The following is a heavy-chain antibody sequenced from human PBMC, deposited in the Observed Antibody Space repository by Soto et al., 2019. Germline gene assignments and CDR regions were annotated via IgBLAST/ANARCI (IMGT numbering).Heavy chain of an antibody. CDR1: GFTFSSYA. CDR2: ISYDGSNK. Sequence: PGGSLRLSCAASGFTFSSYAMHWVRQAPGKGLEWVAVISYDGSNKYYADSVKGRFTISRDNSKNTLYLQMNSLRAEDTAVYYCARVLAARLTAGAFDYWGQGTLVTVSS. CDR3: ARVLAARLTAGAFDY. V-gene: IGHV3-30-3*01. J-gene: IGHJ4*02. D-gene: IGHD6-6*01.